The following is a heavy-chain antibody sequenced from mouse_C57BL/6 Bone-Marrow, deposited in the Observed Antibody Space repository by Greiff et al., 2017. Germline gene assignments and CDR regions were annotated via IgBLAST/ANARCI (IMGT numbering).Heavy chain of an antibody. J-gene: IGHJ2*01. D-gene: IGHD1-1*01. CDR3: ARGNSYYGRFDY. V-gene: IGHV1-4*01. CDR1: GYTFTSYT. Sequence: QVQLQQSGAELARPGASVKMSCKASGYTFTSYTMHWVKQRPGQGLEWIGYINPSSGYTKYNQKFKDKATLTADKSSSTAYMQLSSLTSEDSAVYYCARGNSYYGRFDYWGQGTTLTVSS. CDR2: INPSSGYT.